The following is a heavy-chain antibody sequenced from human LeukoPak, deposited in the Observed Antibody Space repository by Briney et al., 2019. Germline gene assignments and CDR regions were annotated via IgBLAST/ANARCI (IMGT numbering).Heavy chain of an antibody. CDR1: GFTVSSNS. CDR3: ATVGYNLVFDY. Sequence: GGSLRLSCTVSGFTVSSNSMSWVRQAPGKGLEWVAFIRYDGSNKEYVDSVKGRLTISRDNSKNTLYLQMNSLRVEDTAVYYCATVGYNLVFDYWGQGTLVTVSS. V-gene: IGHV3-30*02. J-gene: IGHJ4*02. D-gene: IGHD5-24*01. CDR2: IRYDGSNK.